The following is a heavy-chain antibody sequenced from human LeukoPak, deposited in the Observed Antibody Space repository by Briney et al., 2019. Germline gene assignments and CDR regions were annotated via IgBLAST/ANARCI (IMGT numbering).Heavy chain of an antibody. J-gene: IGHJ5*02. D-gene: IGHD6-13*01. Sequence: SETLSLTCAVYGGSFSGYYWSWIRQPPGKGLEWIGEINHSGSTNYNPSLKSRVTISVDTSKNQFSLKLSSVTAAVTAVYYCARGVAAAGTRRLWLDPWGQGTLATVSS. CDR3: ARGVAAAGTRRLWLDP. CDR2: INHSGST. CDR1: GGSFSGYY. V-gene: IGHV4-34*01.